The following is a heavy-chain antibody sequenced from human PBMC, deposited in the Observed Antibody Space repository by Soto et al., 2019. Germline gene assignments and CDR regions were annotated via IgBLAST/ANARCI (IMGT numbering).Heavy chain of an antibody. CDR2: INPNSGTT. CDR1: GGTFNTFA. Sequence: QVQLVQSGAEVKKPGSSVNVSCKASGGTFNTFAISWVRQAPGQRLEWMGWINPNSGTTNYAQKFQGWVTMTRDTSITTVYMEVSRLRSDDTAVYYCARVPRGVYYGMDVWGQGTTVTVSS. J-gene: IGHJ6*02. D-gene: IGHD3-10*01. V-gene: IGHV1-2*04. CDR3: ARVPRGVYYGMDV.